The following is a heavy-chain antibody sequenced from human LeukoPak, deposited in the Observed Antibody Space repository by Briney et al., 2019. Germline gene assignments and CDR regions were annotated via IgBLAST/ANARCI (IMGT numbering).Heavy chain of an antibody. D-gene: IGHD1-7*01. CDR1: GFTFSSYG. V-gene: IGHV3-33*01. CDR3: ARDVYLTGTFFDY. J-gene: IGHJ4*02. Sequence: GGSLRLSCAASGFTFSSYGMHWVRQAPGKGLEWVAVVWYDGSNKYYADSVKGRFTISRDNSKNTLYLQMNSLRAEDTAVYYCARDVYLTGTFFDYWGQGTLVTVSS. CDR2: VWYDGSNK.